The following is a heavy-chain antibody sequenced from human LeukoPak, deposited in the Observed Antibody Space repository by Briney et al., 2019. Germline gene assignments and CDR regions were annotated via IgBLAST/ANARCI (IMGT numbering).Heavy chain of an antibody. CDR2: TYFRSKWYN. J-gene: IGHJ4*02. V-gene: IGHV6-1*01. D-gene: IGHD4-23*01. CDR3: ARTYGGNCDY. Sequence: SQTLSLTCAVSGDTFSSNSAAWDWIRQAPWRGFEWLGRTYFRSKWYNDYAASVKSRITVNPDTSKNHFSLQLSSVTLEDTAIYYCARTYGGNCDYWGQGTLVTVSS. CDR1: GDTFSSNSAA.